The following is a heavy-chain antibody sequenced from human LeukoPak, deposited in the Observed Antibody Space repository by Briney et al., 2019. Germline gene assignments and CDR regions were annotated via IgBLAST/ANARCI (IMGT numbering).Heavy chain of an antibody. D-gene: IGHD2-2*01. J-gene: IGHJ4*02. V-gene: IGHV3-74*01. CDR2: IKSDGSIT. CDR1: RYW. Sequence: RYWXXWXRXXXXXXXXWVSRIKSDGSITNYADSVKGRFTISRDNAKNTLYLQMNSLTVEDTAVYYCGGYCSSTSCPNWGQGTLVAVSS. CDR3: GGYCSSTSCPN.